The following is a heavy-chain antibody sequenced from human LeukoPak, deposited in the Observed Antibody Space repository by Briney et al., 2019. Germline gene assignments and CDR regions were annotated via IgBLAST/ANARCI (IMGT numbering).Heavy chain of an antibody. CDR2: IYYSGST. V-gene: IGHV4-59*01. CDR1: GGSMSGYY. D-gene: IGHD3-22*01. J-gene: IGHJ4*02. Sequence: SETLSLTCTVSGGSMSGYYWSWIRQPPGKGLEWIGYIYYSGSTNYNPSLKSRVTISVDTSKNQFSLKLSSVTAADTAVYYCARAAVDYYDSSGYYYAPYYFDYWGQGTLVTVSS. CDR3: ARAAVDYYDSSGYYYAPYYFDY.